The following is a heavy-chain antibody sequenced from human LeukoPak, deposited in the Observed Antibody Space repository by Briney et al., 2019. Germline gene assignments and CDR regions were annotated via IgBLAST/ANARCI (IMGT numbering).Heavy chain of an antibody. J-gene: IGHJ5*02. CDR3: ASLVSGYYMWFDP. D-gene: IGHD3-22*01. CDR2: IIPIFGTA. CDR1: GGTFSSYA. Sequence: SVKVSCKASGGTFSSYAISWVRQAPGQGLEWMGGIIPIFGTANYAQKFQGRVTITTDESTSTAYMELSSLRSEDTAVYYCASLVSGYYMWFDPWGQGTLVTVSS. V-gene: IGHV1-69*05.